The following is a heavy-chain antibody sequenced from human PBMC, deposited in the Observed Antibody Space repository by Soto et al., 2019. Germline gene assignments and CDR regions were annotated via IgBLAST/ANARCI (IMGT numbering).Heavy chain of an antibody. CDR2: ISYDGSNK. Sequence: QVQLVESGGGVVQPGRSLRLSCAASGFTFSSYGMHWVRQAPGKGLEWVAVISYDGSNKYYADSVKGRFTISRDNSKNTLYLQMNSLRAEDTAVYYCVGPGQNDYGDYVAYWGQGTLVTVSS. CDR3: VGPGQNDYGDYVAY. J-gene: IGHJ4*02. D-gene: IGHD4-17*01. V-gene: IGHV3-30*03. CDR1: GFTFSSYG.